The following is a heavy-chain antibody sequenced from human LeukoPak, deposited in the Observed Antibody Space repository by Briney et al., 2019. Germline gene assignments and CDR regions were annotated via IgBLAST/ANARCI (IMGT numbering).Heavy chain of an antibody. D-gene: IGHD3-22*01. CDR3: ARPRNYDSSGYLET. CDR1: GFTFSSSA. CDR2: IVVGSGNT. J-gene: IGHJ4*02. Sequence: VASVKVSCKASGFTFSSSAVQWVRQARGQRLEWIGWIVVGSGNTNYAQKFQERVTITRDMSTSTAYMELSSLRSEDTAVYYCARPRNYDSSGYLETWGQGTLVTVSS. V-gene: IGHV1-58*01.